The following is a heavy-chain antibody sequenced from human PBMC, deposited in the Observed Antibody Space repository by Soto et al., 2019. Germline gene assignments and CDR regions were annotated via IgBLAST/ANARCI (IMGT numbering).Heavy chain of an antibody. CDR2: INHSGST. V-gene: IGHV4-34*01. D-gene: IGHD3-16*02. CDR3: ARAQYYDYIWGSYRRNDWFDP. CDR1: GGSFSGYY. Sequence: QVQLHQWGAELLKPSETLSLTCAVYGGSFSGYYWSWIRQPPGKGLEWIGEINHSGSTNYNPSLKSRVTISVDTSKNQFSLKLSSVTAADTAVYYCARAQYYDYIWGSYRRNDWFDPWGQGTLVTVSS. J-gene: IGHJ5*02.